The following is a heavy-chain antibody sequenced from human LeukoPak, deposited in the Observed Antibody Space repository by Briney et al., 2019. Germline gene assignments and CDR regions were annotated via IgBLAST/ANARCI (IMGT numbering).Heavy chain of an antibody. CDR2: ISSSGSPK. D-gene: IGHD3-10*01. CDR3: AREGRYYGSGSHRDGFDI. Sequence: GGSLRLSCAASGFTFSSYSMNWVRQAPGKGLELVSYISSSGSPKYYADSVKGRFTISRDNAKDSLYLQMNSLTAEDTAIYYCAREGRYYGSGSHRDGFDIWGQGTMVTVSS. CDR1: GFTFSSYS. J-gene: IGHJ3*02. V-gene: IGHV3-48*04.